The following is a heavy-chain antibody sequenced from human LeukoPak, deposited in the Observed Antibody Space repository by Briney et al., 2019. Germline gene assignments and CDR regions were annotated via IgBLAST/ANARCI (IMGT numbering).Heavy chain of an antibody. CDR2: IKEDGSKK. Sequence: GGSLRLSCAASGFTFSSYWMNWVRQAPGKGLEWVANIKEDGSKKYYVDSVKGRFTISRDNSENTLYLQMNSLRAEDTALYYCAKDRRIAAAGTNYFDYWGQGTLVTVSS. V-gene: IGHV3-7*03. CDR1: GFTFSSYW. D-gene: IGHD6-13*01. J-gene: IGHJ4*02. CDR3: AKDRRIAAAGTNYFDY.